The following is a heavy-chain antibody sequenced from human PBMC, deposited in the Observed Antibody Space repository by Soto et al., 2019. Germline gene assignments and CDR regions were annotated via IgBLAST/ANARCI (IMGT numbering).Heavy chain of an antibody. CDR2: ISHSGDSI. D-gene: IGHD6-13*01. Sequence: EVQLVQSGGGSVQPGGSLRLSCITSGFDFSDYNLNWVRQAPGKGLEWVAYISHSGDSIYYADSVEGRFIISRDHAKKSLYLQMSSLSAADSARYYCATDGADQQLRYWGQGTLVTVSS. V-gene: IGHV3-48*01. CDR3: ATDGADQQLRY. CDR1: GFDFSDYN. J-gene: IGHJ4*01.